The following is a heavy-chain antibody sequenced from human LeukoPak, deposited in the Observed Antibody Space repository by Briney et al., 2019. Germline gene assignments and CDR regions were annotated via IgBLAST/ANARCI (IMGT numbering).Heavy chain of an antibody. CDR1: GGSISNYY. Sequence: PSETLSLTCTVSGGSISNYYCSWIWQPPGKGLEWIGYIFYSGSSNYNPSLKSRVSTSVDTSKNQFSLKLSSVTAADTAVYHCAREGSARPGYWGQGTLVTVSS. CDR3: AREGSARPGY. V-gene: IGHV4-59*12. D-gene: IGHD6-6*01. CDR2: IFYSGSS. J-gene: IGHJ4*02.